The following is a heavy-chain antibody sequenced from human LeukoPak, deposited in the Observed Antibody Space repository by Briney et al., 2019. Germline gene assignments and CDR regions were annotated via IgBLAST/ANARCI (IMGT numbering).Heavy chain of an antibody. J-gene: IGHJ6*02. D-gene: IGHD4-11*01. CDR2: IIPIFGTA. V-gene: IGHV1-69*01. CDR3: ATLTTEYYYYYGMDV. Sequence: SVKVSCKASGGTFSSYAISWVRQAPGQGLEWMGGIIPIFGTANYAQKFQGRVTITADESTSTAYMELSSLRSEDTAVYYCATLTTEYYYYYGMDVWGQGTTVTVSS. CDR1: GGTFSSYA.